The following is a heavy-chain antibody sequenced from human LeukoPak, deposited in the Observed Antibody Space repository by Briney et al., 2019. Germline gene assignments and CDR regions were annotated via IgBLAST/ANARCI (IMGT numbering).Heavy chain of an antibody. CDR3: AKGYYSSGWVPDY. CDR1: GFTFSRYG. Sequence: SGGSLRLSCSAPGFTFSRYGVHRVRQAPGKGEEWEAFIRYDGSKKDYADSVKGRFTISRDNSKNRLYLQMNSVRAEDTAVYYCAKGYYSSGWVPDYWGQGTLVTVPS. V-gene: IGHV3-30*02. J-gene: IGHJ4*02. CDR2: IRYDGSKK. D-gene: IGHD6-19*01.